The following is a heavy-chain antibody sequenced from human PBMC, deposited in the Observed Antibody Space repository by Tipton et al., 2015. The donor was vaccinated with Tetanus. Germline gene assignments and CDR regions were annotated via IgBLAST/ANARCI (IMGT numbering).Heavy chain of an antibody. D-gene: IGHD3-3*01. V-gene: IGHV4-30-4*01. Sequence: TLSLTCTVSGVSISSDDYYWSWIRQSPGKGLEWIGYIYHSGSAYYKPSLKSRATISVDTSKNKFSLKLTSVTAADTVVYYCARANYNFAKKGPFDSWGQGTQVIVS. CDR1: GVSISSDDYY. J-gene: IGHJ4*02. CDR2: IYHSGSA. CDR3: ARANYNFAKKGPFDS.